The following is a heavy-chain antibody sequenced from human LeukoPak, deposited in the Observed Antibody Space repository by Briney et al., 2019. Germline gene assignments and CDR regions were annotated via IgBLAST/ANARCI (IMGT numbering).Heavy chain of an antibody. V-gene: IGHV1-18*01. CDR1: GYTFTSYG. Sequence: ASVKVSCKAPGYTFTSYGISWVRQAPGQGLEWTGWISAYHGNINYAQKFQGRVTMTTDTSTSTAYMELRSLRSDDTAMYYCARGVTTSFDYWGQGTLVTVSS. CDR3: ARGVTTSFDY. D-gene: IGHD4-17*01. J-gene: IGHJ4*02. CDR2: ISAYHGNI.